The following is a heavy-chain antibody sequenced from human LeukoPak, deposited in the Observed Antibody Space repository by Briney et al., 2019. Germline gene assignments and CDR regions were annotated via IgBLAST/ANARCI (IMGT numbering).Heavy chain of an antibody. D-gene: IGHD3-22*01. CDR2: IYSGGST. Sequence: PGGSLRLSCAASGFTVSSNYMSWVRQAPGKGLEWVSVIYSGGSTYYADSVKGRFTISRDNSKNTLYLQMNSLRAEDTAVYYCAKDRAFYYDSSAVSRYWGQGTLVSVSS. CDR3: AKDRAFYYDSSAVSRY. J-gene: IGHJ4*02. CDR1: GFTVSSNY. V-gene: IGHV3-53*01.